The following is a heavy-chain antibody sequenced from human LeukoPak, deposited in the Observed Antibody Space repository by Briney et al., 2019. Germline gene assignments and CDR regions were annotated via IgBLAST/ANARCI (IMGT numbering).Heavy chain of an antibody. D-gene: IGHD2/OR15-2a*01. CDR1: GFTFTDHY. CDR2: IGPHSTFT. J-gene: IGHJ4*02. CDR3: VREGEGPLSKDFDY. Sequence: ASMKVSCKSSGFTFTDHYIHWVRQGPGQGREGMGYIGPHSTFTSSPQEFQGRVTMTRDASMSTAYMELTRLTSDDTAVYYCVREGEGPLSKDFDYWGQGTLVTVSS. V-gene: IGHV1-2*02.